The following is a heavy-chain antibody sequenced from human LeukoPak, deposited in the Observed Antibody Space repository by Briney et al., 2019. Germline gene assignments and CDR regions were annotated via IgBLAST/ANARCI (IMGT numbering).Heavy chain of an antibody. D-gene: IGHD1-26*01. CDR1: GFTFTDYY. CDR3: ARAYYSGSNDWAFY. CDR2: ISNSRNYT. J-gene: IGHJ4*02. Sequence: NPGGSLRLSCAASGFTFTDYYMSWIGQAPGKGLEGVSYISNSRNYTDYADSVKGRFTISRDNAKNLLYLQMNSLRAEDTAVYYCARAYYSGSNDWAFYWGQGTLVTVSS. V-gene: IGHV3-11*05.